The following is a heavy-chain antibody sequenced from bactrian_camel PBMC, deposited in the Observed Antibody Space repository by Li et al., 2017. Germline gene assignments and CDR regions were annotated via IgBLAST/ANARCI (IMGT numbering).Heavy chain of an antibody. CDR1: GPSYSRHD. CDR3: AAETSSYQCSEAVRARSVSMGT. Sequence: DVQLVESGGASVQAGGSLRLSCAASGPSYSRHDDYCMGWFRQAPGKERDGVAAIDNDGSTTIADSVKGRFTISHDRATRMLYLQMDSVKSEDTATYYCAAETSSYQCSEAVRARSVSMGTWGRGTQVTVS. D-gene: IGHD1*01. CDR2: IDNDGST. J-gene: IGHJ4*01. V-gene: IGHV3S67*01.